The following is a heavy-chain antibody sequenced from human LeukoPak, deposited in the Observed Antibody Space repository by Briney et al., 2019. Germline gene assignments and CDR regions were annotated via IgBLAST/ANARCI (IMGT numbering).Heavy chain of an antibody. V-gene: IGHV3-23*01. CDR1: GFTFSNYA. D-gene: IGHD3-16*01. CDR2: ISGTGGST. Sequence: GGSLRLSCAASGFTFSNYAMSWVRQAPGKGLEWVSSISGTGGSTYYADSVKGRFTISRDNSKNTLYLQMNSLRAEDTAVYYCAYVDTYDYWGQGTLVTVSS. J-gene: IGHJ4*02. CDR3: AYVDTYDY.